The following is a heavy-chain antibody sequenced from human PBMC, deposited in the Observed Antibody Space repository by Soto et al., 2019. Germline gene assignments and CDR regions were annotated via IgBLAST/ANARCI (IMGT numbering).Heavy chain of an antibody. CDR1: GFTFSSYA. CDR3: AKVGAEGYCSGGSCHKNDAFDI. Sequence: GGSLRLSCAASGFTFSSYAMSWVRQAPGKGLEWVSAISGSGGSTYYADSVKGRFTISRDNSKNTLYLQMNSLRAEDTAVYYCAKVGAEGYCSGGSCHKNDAFDIWGQGTMVTVSS. V-gene: IGHV3-23*01. J-gene: IGHJ3*02. CDR2: ISGSGGST. D-gene: IGHD2-15*01.